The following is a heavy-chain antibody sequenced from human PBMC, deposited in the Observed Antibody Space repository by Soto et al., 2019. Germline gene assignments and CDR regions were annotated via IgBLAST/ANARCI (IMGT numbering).Heavy chain of an antibody. Sequence: SLTCAVYGGSFSGYYWSWIRQPPGKGLEWIGEINHSGSTNYNPSLKSRVTISVDTSKNQFSLKLSSVTAADTAVYYCAIGPRGLRLRRGYYIAYWRQGTLV. J-gene: IGHJ4*02. CDR3: AIGPRGLRLRRGYYIAY. V-gene: IGHV4-34*01. CDR2: INHSGST. D-gene: IGHD3-3*01. CDR1: GGSFSGYY.